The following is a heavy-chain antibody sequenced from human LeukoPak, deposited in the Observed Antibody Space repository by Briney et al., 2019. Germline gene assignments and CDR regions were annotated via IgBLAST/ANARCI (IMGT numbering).Heavy chain of an antibody. CDR1: GGSISSYY. CDR3: ARGVRDYYDSSGYFFDY. D-gene: IGHD3-22*01. CDR2: IYYSGST. J-gene: IGHJ4*02. V-gene: IGHV4-59*01. Sequence: SETLSLTCTVSGGSISSYYWSWIRQPPGKGLEWIGYIYYSGSTNYNPSLKSRVTISVDTSKNQFSLKLSSVTAADTAVYYCARGVRDYYDSSGYFFDYWGQGTLVTVSS.